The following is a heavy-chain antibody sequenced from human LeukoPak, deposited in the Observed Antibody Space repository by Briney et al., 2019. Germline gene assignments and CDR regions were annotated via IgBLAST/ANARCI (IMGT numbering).Heavy chain of an antibody. V-gene: IGHV3-64*01. J-gene: IGHJ3*02. Sequence: GGSLRLSCAASGFTFSSYAMHWVRQAPGKGLGYVSAISSGGGSTYYANSVKGRFTISRDNSKNTLYLQMGSLRAEDMAVYYCARVVTSGWNLDAFDIWGQGTMVTVSS. D-gene: IGHD6-19*01. CDR3: ARVVTSGWNLDAFDI. CDR1: GFTFSSYA. CDR2: ISSGGGST.